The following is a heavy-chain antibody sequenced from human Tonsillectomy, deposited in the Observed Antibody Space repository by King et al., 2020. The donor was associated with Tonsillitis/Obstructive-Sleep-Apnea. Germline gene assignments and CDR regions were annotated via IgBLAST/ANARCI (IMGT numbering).Heavy chain of an antibody. CDR1: GFTFSSYA. V-gene: IGHV3-30*01. CDR2: ISYDGSNK. J-gene: IGHJ4*02. Sequence: VQLVESGGGVVQPGRSLRLSCAASGFTFSSYAMHWVRQAPGKGLEWVAVISYDGSNKYYADSVKDRFTISRDNSKNTLYLQMNSLRAEDTAVYYCARGGDVLRFLEWLLIGDWGQGTLVTVSS. D-gene: IGHD3-3*01. CDR3: ARGGDVLRFLEWLLIGD.